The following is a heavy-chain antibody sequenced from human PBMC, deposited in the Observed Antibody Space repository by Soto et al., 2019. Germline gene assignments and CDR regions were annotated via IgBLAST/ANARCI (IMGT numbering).Heavy chain of an antibody. V-gene: IGHV3-64D*08. J-gene: IGHJ4*02. D-gene: IGHD2-21*01. CDR3: AKSKMWYFDY. CDR2: ISSNGGST. Sequence: GGSLRLSCSASGFTFSSYAMHWVRQAPGKGLEYVSGISSNGGSTYYADSVKGRFTISRDNSKNTLYLQMSSLRSEDTAVYYCAKSKMWYFDYWGQGTLVTVSS. CDR1: GFTFSSYA.